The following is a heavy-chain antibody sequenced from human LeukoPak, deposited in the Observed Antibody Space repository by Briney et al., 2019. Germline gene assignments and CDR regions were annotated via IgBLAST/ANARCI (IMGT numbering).Heavy chain of an antibody. V-gene: IGHV3-30-3*01. CDR3: ARVQGYYSGGSCHH. CDR1: GFTFSSYA. J-gene: IGHJ5*02. CDR2: ISYDGSNK. Sequence: GGSLRLSCAASGFTFSSYAMHWVRQAPGKGLEWVAVISYDGSNKYYADSVKGRFTISRDNSKNTLYLQMNSLRAEDTAVYYCARVQGYYSGGSCHHWGQGTLVTVSS. D-gene: IGHD2-15*01.